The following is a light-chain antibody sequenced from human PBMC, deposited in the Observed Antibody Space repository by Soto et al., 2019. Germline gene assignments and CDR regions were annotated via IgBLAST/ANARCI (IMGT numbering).Light chain of an antibody. J-gene: IGKJ2*01. V-gene: IGKV3-20*01. CDR3: QQYGSSLYT. CDR1: QSVSNNY. CDR2: GAS. Sequence: EVVMTQSPATLAGSPGETVTLSCRASQSVSNNYLAWYQQKPGQAPRLLIYGASNRATGIPDRFSGSGSGTDFTLTISRLEPEDFAVYYCQQYGSSLYTFGQGTKVDNK.